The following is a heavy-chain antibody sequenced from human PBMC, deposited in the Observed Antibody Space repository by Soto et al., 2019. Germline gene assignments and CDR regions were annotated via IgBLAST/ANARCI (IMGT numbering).Heavy chain of an antibody. D-gene: IGHD4-4*01. CDR1: GASISNPDHY. Sequence: PSETLSLTCTVSGASISNPDHYWSWIRQPPGKGLEWIGSIFYSGDTSYSPSLESRPSISVDTSKNQFSLSLSSVTASDTAVYFCAREGRLQSLDYWGQGTLVTVSS. V-gene: IGHV4-30-4*01. CDR2: IFYSGDT. CDR3: AREGRLQSLDY. J-gene: IGHJ4*02.